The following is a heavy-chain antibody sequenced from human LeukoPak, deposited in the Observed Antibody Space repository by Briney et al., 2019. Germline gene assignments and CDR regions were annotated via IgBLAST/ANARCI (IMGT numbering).Heavy chain of an antibody. CDR3: ARDYDRPPFYYYYYYMDV. CDR2: ISSSGSTI. CDR1: GFTFSSYE. Sequence: GGSLRLSCAASGFTFSSYETNWVRQAPGKGLEWVSYISSSGSTIYYADSVKGRFTISRDNAKNSLYLQMNSLRAEDTAVYYCARDYDRPPFYYYYYYMDVWGKGTTVTVSS. V-gene: IGHV3-48*03. J-gene: IGHJ6*03. D-gene: IGHD3-9*01.